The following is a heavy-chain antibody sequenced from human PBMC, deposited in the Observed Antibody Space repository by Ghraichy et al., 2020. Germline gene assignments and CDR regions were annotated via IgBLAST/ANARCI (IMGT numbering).Heavy chain of an antibody. CDR3: ASRLVPYYDSSGYYFTPFDY. D-gene: IGHD3-22*01. CDR2: IIPIFGTA. J-gene: IGHJ4*02. Sequence: SVKVSCKASGGTFSSYAISWVRQAPGQGLEWMGGIIPIFGTANYAQKFQGRVTITADESTSTAYMELSSLRSEDTAVYYCASRLVPYYDSSGYYFTPFDYWGQGTLVTVSS. CDR1: GGTFSSYA. V-gene: IGHV1-69*13.